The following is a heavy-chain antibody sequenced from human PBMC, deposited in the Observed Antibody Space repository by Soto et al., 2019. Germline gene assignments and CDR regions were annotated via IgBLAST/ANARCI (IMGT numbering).Heavy chain of an antibody. J-gene: IGHJ4*01. CDR3: ARQGGVTREPWSFAY. Sequence: QTLSRSCAVYGTAFTDSYLAWSHQRPGKGMEWIGEINHSGSTNYNPSLKSRVTISVDKSKKQFSMKLSSVTAADTAVYHCARQGGVTREPWSFAYWGQG. V-gene: IGHV4-34*01. CDR1: GTAFTDSY. CDR2: INHSGST. D-gene: IGHD3-16*01.